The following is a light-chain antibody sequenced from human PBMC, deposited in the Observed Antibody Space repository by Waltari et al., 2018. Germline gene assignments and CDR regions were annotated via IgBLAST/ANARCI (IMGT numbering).Light chain of an antibody. J-gene: IGKJ3*01. V-gene: IGKV3-11*01. CDR1: QSVSSN. CDR2: DAS. CDR3: QQRGDWSRT. Sequence: EIVLTQSPATLSLSPGERATISCRASQSVSSNLAWYQQKPGQAPRLLIYDASNRATGIPARFSGSGSGTDFTLTISSLEPEDFAVYYCQQRGDWSRTFGPGTKVEIK.